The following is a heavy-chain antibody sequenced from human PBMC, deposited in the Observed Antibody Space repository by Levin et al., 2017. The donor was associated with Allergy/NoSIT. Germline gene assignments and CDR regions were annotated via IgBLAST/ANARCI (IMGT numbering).Heavy chain of an antibody. Sequence: PGGSLRLSCAASGFTFSSYAMSWVRQAPGKGLEWVSAISGSGGSTYYADSVKGRFTISRDNSKNTLYLQMNSLRAEDTAVYYCAKEGSLAYSSSPGDFDYWGQGTLVTVSS. CDR1: GFTFSSYA. V-gene: IGHV3-23*01. CDR3: AKEGSLAYSSSPGDFDY. D-gene: IGHD6-6*01. CDR2: ISGSGGST. J-gene: IGHJ4*02.